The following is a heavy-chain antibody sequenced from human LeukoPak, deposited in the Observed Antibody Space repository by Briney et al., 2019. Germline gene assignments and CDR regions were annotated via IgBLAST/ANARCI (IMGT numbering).Heavy chain of an antibody. J-gene: IGHJ4*02. V-gene: IGHV3-20*04. CDR2: INWNGGST. CDR1: GFTFDDYG. CDR3: ARALYSGVYGWGSGYFDY. D-gene: IGHD6-13*01. Sequence: GGSLRLSCAASGFTFDDYGMSWVRQAPGKGLEWVSGINWNGGSTGYADSVKGRFTISRDNAKNSLYLQMNSLRAEDTALYYCARALYSGVYGWGSGYFDYWGQGTLVTVSS.